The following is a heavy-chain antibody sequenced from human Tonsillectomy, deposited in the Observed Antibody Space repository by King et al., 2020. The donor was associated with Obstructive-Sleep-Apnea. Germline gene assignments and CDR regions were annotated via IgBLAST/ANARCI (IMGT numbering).Heavy chain of an antibody. CDR2: IRSKRKGNAT. CDR3: PTPYYFDGPSDGGRTDS. CDR1: GFSFSGSA. D-gene: IGHD2/OR15-2a*01. J-gene: IGHJ4*02. V-gene: IGHV3-73*02. Sequence: VQLVESGGGLVQPGGSLTLSCSASGFSFSGSAMHWVRQASGKGLEWVGRIRSKRKGNATAYAESVKGRFTISRDDSKNTAYLQMNNLKTEDTGVYYCPTPYYFDGPSDGGRTDSWGKGTLVLVSS.